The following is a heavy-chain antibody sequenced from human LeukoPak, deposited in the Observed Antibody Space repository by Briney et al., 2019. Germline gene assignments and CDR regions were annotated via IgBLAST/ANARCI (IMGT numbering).Heavy chain of an antibody. CDR3: YGRYNWFDP. D-gene: IGHD3-10*02. CDR2: ISSSGSTI. J-gene: IGHJ5*02. CDR1: GFTFSSYE. Sequence: GGSLRLSCAASGFTFSSYEMNWVRQAPGRGLEWVSYISSSGSTIYYADSVKGRFTVSRDNAKNSLYLQMNSLRAEDTAVYYCYGRYNWFDPWGQGTLVTVSS. V-gene: IGHV3-48*03.